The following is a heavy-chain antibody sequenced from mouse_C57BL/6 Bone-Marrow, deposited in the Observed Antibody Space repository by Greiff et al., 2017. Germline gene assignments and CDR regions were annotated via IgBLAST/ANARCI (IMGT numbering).Heavy chain of an antibody. CDR2: IYPRSGNT. Sequence: VQLQQSGAELARPGASVKLSCKASGYTFTSYGISWVKQRTGQGLEWIGEIYPRSGNTYYNEKFKGKATLTADKSSSTAYMELRRLTSEDSAVYFCAIMVTTGFAYWGQGTLVTVSA. D-gene: IGHD2-2*01. V-gene: IGHV1-81*01. J-gene: IGHJ3*01. CDR3: AIMVTTGFAY. CDR1: GYTFTSYG.